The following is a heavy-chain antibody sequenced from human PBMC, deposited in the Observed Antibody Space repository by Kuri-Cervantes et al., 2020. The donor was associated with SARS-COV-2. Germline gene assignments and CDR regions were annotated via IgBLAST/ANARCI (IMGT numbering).Heavy chain of an antibody. D-gene: IGHD3-10*01. J-gene: IGHJ6*03. CDR2: VYYSGRT. CDR1: GDSISSNNYY. V-gene: IGHV4-39*01. Sequence: SETLSLTCTVSGDSISSNNYYWGWIRQPPGKGLEWIGSVYYSGRTFHNPSLKSRVTISVDTSKTQFSLTLKSVTAADTAVYFCARLEVFGVTGYYYMDVWGKGTTVTVSS. CDR3: ARLEVFGVTGYYYMDV.